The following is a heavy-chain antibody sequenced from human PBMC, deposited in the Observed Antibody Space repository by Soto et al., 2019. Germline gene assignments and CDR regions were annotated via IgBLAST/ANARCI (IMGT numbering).Heavy chain of an antibody. CDR1: GGSISSYF. D-gene: IGHD3-9*01. Sequence: ASETLSLTCTASGGSISSYFWSWIRQPPGKGLEWIGYIYYSGSTNYNPSLKSRVTISVDTSKNQFSLKLSSVTAADTAVYYCARETYDILTGYYRLFDPWGQGTLVTVSS. V-gene: IGHV4-59*12. CDR3: ARETYDILTGYYRLFDP. J-gene: IGHJ5*02. CDR2: IYYSGST.